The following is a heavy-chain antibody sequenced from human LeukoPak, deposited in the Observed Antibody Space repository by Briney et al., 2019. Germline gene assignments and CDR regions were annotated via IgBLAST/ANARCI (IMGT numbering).Heavy chain of an antibody. CDR3: AKGDRNYDFWSGYYGH. CDR1: GFTFSRYG. V-gene: IGHV3-30*18. D-gene: IGHD3-3*01. Sequence: GGSLRLSCAASGFTFSRYGMHWVRQAPGKGLEWVAVISYDGSNKYYADSVKGRFTISRDNSKNTLYLQMNSLRAEDTAVYYCAKGDRNYDFWSGYYGHWGQGTLVTVSS. J-gene: IGHJ4*02. CDR2: ISYDGSNK.